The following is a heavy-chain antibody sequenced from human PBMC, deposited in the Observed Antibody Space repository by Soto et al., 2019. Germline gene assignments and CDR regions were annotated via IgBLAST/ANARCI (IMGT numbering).Heavy chain of an antibody. V-gene: IGHV1-3*01. CDR3: ARERGSRHIVVVTAIHFQH. D-gene: IGHD2-21*02. Sequence: GASVKVSCKASGYTFTSYAMHWVRQAPGQRLEWMGWINAGNGNTKYSQKFQGRVTITRDTSASTAYMELSSLRSEDTAVYYCARERGSRHIVVVTAIHFQHWGQGTLVTVSS. CDR2: INAGNGNT. CDR1: GYTFTSYA. J-gene: IGHJ1*01.